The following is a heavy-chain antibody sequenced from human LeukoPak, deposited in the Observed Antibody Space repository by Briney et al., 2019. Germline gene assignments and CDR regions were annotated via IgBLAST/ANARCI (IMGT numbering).Heavy chain of an antibody. D-gene: IGHD1-26*01. CDR2: ISSSYI. V-gene: IGHV3-21*01. CDR3: ARYSGSYFDPFGTYGMDV. J-gene: IGHJ6*02. Sequence: GGSLRLSCAASGFTFSSYSMNWVRQAPGKGLEWVSSISSSYIYYADSVKGRFTISRDNAKNSLYLQMNSLGAEDTAVYYCARYSGSYFDPFGTYGMDVWGQGTTVTVSS. CDR1: GFTFSSYS.